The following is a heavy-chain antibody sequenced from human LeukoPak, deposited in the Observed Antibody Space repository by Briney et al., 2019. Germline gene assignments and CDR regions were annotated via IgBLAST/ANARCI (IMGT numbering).Heavy chain of an antibody. J-gene: IGHJ3*02. CDR2: ISYDGSNK. D-gene: IGHD2-21*01. CDR1: GFTFSSYA. Sequence: GGSLRLSCAASGFTFSSYAMHWVRQAPGKGLEWVAVISYDGSNKYYADSVKGRFTISRDNSKNTLYLQMNSLRAEDTAVYYCARECPNPHVCGGDSDAFDIWGQGTMVTVSS. V-gene: IGHV3-30-3*01. CDR3: ARECPNPHVCGGDSDAFDI.